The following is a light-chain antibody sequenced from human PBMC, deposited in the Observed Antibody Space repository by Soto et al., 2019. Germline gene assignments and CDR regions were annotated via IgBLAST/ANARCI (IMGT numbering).Light chain of an antibody. J-gene: IGKJ3*01. V-gene: IGKV1-33*01. CDR2: DAS. CDR1: QSIGTW. Sequence: DIQMTQSPSTLSASVGDRVTITCRASQSIGTWLAWYQQKPGKAPKLLIYDASNLETGVPSRFSGSGSGTDFTFTISSLQPEDIATYYCQQYDNLLTFGPGTKVDIK. CDR3: QQYDNLLT.